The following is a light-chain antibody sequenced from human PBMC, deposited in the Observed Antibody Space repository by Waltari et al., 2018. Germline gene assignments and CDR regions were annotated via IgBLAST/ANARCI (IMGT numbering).Light chain of an antibody. CDR1: SSNPDEGHP. CDR3: QSFDSRLSDGVV. CDR2: GNN. J-gene: IGLJ2*01. V-gene: IGLV1-40*01. Sequence: QSVLTQPPSVSGTPGQRVTIPCPGSSSNPDEGHPVPWYQKTPGTAPILLIFGNNNRPSGVPDRFSGSKSVTSASLAITGLQAEDEGDYYCQSFDSRLSDGVVFGGGTKVTVL.